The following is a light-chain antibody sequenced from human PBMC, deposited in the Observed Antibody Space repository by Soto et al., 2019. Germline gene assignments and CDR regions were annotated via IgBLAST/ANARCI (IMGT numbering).Light chain of an antibody. V-gene: IGKV1-39*01. CDR2: GAS. CDR1: ERIDNY. J-gene: IGKJ5*01. Sequence: DIQMTQSPSSLSASVGDRVTITCRASERIDNYLKWYQQKPGKAPNLLIYGASSLQTGVPSRFSGSGSDTDFTFTITSLQPEDSATYYCQQSYRTPPTFGQGTRLEI. CDR3: QQSYRTPPT.